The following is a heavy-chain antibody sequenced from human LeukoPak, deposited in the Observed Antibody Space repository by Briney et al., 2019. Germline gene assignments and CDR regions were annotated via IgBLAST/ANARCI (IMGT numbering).Heavy chain of an antibody. J-gene: IGHJ6*03. Sequence: SVKVSFKASLCTFISYAISWVGQPPGKGREWMGGISPIFGTANYAQKFQGSVTILTDQFTRTAYMELSSVRSEHTAVYYCARGDFVVVPAAIYYMDVWGKGTTVTVSS. D-gene: IGHD2-2*01. CDR2: ISPIFGTA. CDR3: ARGDFVVVPAAIYYMDV. V-gene: IGHV1-69*05. CDR1: LCTFISYA.